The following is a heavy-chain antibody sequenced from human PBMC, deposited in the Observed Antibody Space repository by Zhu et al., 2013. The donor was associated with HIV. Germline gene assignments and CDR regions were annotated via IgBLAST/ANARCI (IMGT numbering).Heavy chain of an antibody. CDR3: ARGVVRSYGFWGYYYGMDV. V-gene: IGHV1-69*01. Sequence: QVQLVQSGAEVKKPGSSVKVSCKASGGTFSSYAISWVRQAPGQGLEWMGGIIPIFGTANYAQKFQGRVTITADESTSTAYMELSSLRSEDTAVYYCARGVVRSYGFWGYYYGMDVWGQGTTVTVSS. CDR2: IIPIFGTA. J-gene: IGHJ6*02. D-gene: IGHD3-3*01. CDR1: GGTFSSYA.